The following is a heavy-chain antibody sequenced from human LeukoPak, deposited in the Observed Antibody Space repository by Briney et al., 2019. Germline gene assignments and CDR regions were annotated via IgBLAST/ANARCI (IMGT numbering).Heavy chain of an antibody. J-gene: IGHJ4*02. V-gene: IGHV1-18*01. Sequence: ASVKVSCKASGYTFTSYGISWVRQAPGQGLEWMGWISAYNGNTNYAQKLQGRVTMTTDTSTSTAYMELRSLGSDDTAVYYCARDRPRGYCSSTSCPFDYWGQGTLVTVSS. CDR3: ARDRPRGYCSSTSCPFDY. CDR1: GYTFTSYG. CDR2: ISAYNGNT. D-gene: IGHD2-2*01.